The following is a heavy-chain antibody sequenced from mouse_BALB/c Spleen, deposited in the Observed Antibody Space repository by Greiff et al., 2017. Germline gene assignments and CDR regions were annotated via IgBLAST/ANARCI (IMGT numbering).Heavy chain of an antibody. CDR2: IDPANGNT. CDR3: ARGEVPYAMDY. Sequence: VQLKESGAELVKPGASVKLSCTASGFNIKDTYMHWVKQRPEQGLEWIGRIDPANGNTKYDPKFQGKATITADTSSNTAYLQLSSLTSEDTAVYYCARGEVPYAMDYWGQGTSVTVSS. J-gene: IGHJ4*01. CDR1: GFNIKDTY. V-gene: IGHV14-3*02.